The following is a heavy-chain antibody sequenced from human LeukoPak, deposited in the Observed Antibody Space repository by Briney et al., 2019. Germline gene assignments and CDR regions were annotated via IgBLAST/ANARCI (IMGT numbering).Heavy chain of an antibody. CDR1: GYTFTGYY. CDR3: ARGVWVGAPPEGDWYFDL. CDR2: INPNSGGT. Sequence: ASVKVSCKASGYTFTGYYMHWVRQAPGQGLEWMGWINPNSGGTNYAQKFQGWVTMTRDTSISTAYIELSRLRSDDTAVYYCARGVWVGAPPEGDWYFDLWGRGTLVTVSS. V-gene: IGHV1-2*04. J-gene: IGHJ2*01. D-gene: IGHD1-26*01.